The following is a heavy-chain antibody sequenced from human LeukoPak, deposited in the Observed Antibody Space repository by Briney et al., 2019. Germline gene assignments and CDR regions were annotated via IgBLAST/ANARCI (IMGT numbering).Heavy chain of an antibody. CDR1: GFTFSSYA. CDR3: ARGVRGEAFDI. D-gene: IGHD3-16*01. V-gene: IGHV3-30*04. CDR2: ISYDGSNK. J-gene: IGHJ3*02. Sequence: GGSLRLSCAASGFTFSSYAMHWVRQAPGKGLEWVAVISYDGSNKYYADSVKGRFTISRDNSKNTLYLQMNSPRAEDTAVYYCARGVRGEAFDIWGQGTMVTVSS.